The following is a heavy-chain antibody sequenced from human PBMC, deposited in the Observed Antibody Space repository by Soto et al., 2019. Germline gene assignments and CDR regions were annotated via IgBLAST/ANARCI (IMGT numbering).Heavy chain of an antibody. CDR2: VTPSGSS. D-gene: IGHD2-15*01. J-gene: IGHJ3*01. Sequence: PSETLSLTCAVYGGSFSSYYWNWVRQPPGKGLEWIGEVTPSGSSNYNPSLKSRVTISKDTSKNQFSLEVSSVTAADTALYYCTTSGRRWPDSFDVWGQGTTVTVSS. CDR3: TTSGRRWPDSFDV. V-gene: IGHV4-34*01. CDR1: GGSFSSYY.